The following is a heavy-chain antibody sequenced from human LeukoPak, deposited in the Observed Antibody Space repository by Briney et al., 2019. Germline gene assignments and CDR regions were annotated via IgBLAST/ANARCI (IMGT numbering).Heavy chain of an antibody. V-gene: IGHV3-48*04. Sequence: PGGSLRLSCAASGFMFSGYSMNWVRQAPGKGLEWVSYIGSSGSSIYYADSVKGRFTISRDNAKNSLYLQMNSLRTEDTALYYCARARAYIGASGADYWGQGTLVTVSS. D-gene: IGHD6-13*01. CDR3: ARARAYIGASGADY. CDR1: GFMFSGYS. J-gene: IGHJ4*02. CDR2: IGSSGSSI.